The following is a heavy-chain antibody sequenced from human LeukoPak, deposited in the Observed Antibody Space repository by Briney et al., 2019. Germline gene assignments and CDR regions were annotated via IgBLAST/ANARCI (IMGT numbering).Heavy chain of an antibody. J-gene: IGHJ6*02. V-gene: IGHV3-21*01. CDR3: ARDPRDYYGMDV. CDR1: GFTFSSYS. Sequence: GGSLRLSCAASGFTFSSYSMNWVRQAPGKGLEWVSSISSSSSYIYYADSVKGRFTISRDNAKNSLYLQMNSLRAEDTAVYYYARDPRDYYGMDVWGQGTTVTVSS. CDR2: ISSSSSYI.